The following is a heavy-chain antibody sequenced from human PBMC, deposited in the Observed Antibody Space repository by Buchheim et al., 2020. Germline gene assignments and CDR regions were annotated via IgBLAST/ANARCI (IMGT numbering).Heavy chain of an antibody. Sequence: QVQLVESGGGVVQPGRSLRLSCAASGFTFSSYAMHWVRQAPGKGLEWVAVISYDGSNKYYADSVKGRFTISRDNSKYTLYLQMNSLRAEDTAVYYCARDCSGGSCYPYYYYGMDVWGQGTT. CDR1: GFTFSSYA. J-gene: IGHJ6*02. D-gene: IGHD2-15*01. CDR2: ISYDGSNK. CDR3: ARDCSGGSCYPYYYYGMDV. V-gene: IGHV3-30*04.